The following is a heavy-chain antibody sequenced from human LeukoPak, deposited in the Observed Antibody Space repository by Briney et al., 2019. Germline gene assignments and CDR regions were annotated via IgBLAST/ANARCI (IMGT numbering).Heavy chain of an antibody. J-gene: IGHJ4*02. D-gene: IGHD2-21*02. Sequence: VRQAXXXXXXWVGFIRSKAYGGTTDYAASVKGRFTISRDDSKSIAYLQMNSLKTEDTAVYYCTTAGFDYWGQGTLVTVSS. V-gene: IGHV3-49*02. CDR2: IRSKAYGGTT. CDR3: TTAGFDY.